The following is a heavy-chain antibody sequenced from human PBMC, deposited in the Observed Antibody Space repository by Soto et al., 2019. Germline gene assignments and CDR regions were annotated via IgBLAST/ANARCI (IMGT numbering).Heavy chain of an antibody. Sequence: KPSETLSLTCTVSGGSISSYYWSWIRQPPGKGLEWIGYIYYSGSTNYNPSLKSRVTISVDTSKNQFSLKLSSVTAADTAVYYCARDLGQWLGHFDYWGQGTLVTVSS. CDR1: GGSISSYY. V-gene: IGHV4-59*01. J-gene: IGHJ4*02. D-gene: IGHD6-19*01. CDR3: ARDLGQWLGHFDY. CDR2: IYYSGST.